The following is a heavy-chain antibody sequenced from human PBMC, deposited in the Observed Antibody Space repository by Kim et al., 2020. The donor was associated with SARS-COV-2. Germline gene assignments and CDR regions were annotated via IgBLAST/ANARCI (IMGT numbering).Heavy chain of an antibody. D-gene: IGHD2-21*02. V-gene: IGHV3-53*01. J-gene: IGHJ6*02. Sequence: DSVRGRFTIPRDNPRNTVYLQMNSLRAEDTAVYYCARLGPVTANYYYGMDVWGQGTTVTVSS. CDR3: ARLGPVTANYYYGMDV.